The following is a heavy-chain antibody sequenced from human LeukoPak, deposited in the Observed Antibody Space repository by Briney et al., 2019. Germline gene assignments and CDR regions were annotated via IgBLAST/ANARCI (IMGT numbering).Heavy chain of an antibody. CDR2: INPSGGST. V-gene: IGHV1-46*01. CDR3: ARDLVPAATLYYFDY. Sequence: GASVKVSCKVSGYTFTSYYMHWVRQAPGQGLEWMGIINPSGGSTSYAQKFQGRVTMTRDTSTSTVYMELSSLRSEDTAVYYCARDLVPAATLYYFDYWGQGTLVTVSS. CDR1: GYTFTSYY. J-gene: IGHJ4*02. D-gene: IGHD2-2*01.